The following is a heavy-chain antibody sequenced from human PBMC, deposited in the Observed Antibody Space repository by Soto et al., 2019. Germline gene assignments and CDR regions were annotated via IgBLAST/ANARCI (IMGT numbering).Heavy chain of an antibody. CDR3: AKCSPPTYYYDSSGYFDY. CDR1: GFTFSSYA. J-gene: IGHJ4*02. CDR2: ISGSGGST. Sequence: GGSLRLSCAASGFTFSSYAMSWVRQAPGKGLEWVSAISGSGGSTYYADSVKGRFTISRDNSKNTLYLQMNSLRAEDTAVYYCAKCSPPTYYYDSSGYFDYWGQGTLVTVSS. V-gene: IGHV3-23*01. D-gene: IGHD3-22*01.